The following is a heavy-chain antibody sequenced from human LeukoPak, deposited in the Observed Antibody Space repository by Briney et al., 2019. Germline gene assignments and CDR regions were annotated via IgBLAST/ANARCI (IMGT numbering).Heavy chain of an antibody. D-gene: IGHD3-10*01. CDR2: IYHSGST. V-gene: IGHV4-38-2*01. J-gene: IGHJ4*02. Sequence: SETLSLTCAVSGYSISSGYCWGWIRQPPGKGLEWIGSIYHSGSTYYNPSLKSRVTISVDTSKNQFSLKLSSVTAADTAVYYCARGLWLGELPFDYSGQGTLVTVSS. CDR3: ARGLWLGELPFDY. CDR1: GYSISSGYC.